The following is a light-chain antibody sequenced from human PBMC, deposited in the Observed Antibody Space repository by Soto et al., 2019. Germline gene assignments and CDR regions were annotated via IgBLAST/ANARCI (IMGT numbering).Light chain of an antibody. Sequence: ECLSPQSPDTLNMIPGERATPSCRISQTVPSTLLAWFQQIPGQAPGLLIYRASSRATGVPDRFSGSGSGTDFTLTISRLEPEDFALYYCEQYGDAPITFGQGTRLEI. CDR2: RAS. CDR3: EQYGDAPIT. V-gene: IGKV3-20*01. J-gene: IGKJ5*01. CDR1: QTVPSTL.